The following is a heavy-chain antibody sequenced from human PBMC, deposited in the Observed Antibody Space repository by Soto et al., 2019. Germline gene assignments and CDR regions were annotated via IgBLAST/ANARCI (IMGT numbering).Heavy chain of an antibody. CDR2: IWYDGSNK. CDR1: GFTFSSYG. V-gene: IGHV3-33*01. D-gene: IGHD2-15*01. J-gene: IGHJ4*02. CDR3: ARDGYCSGGSCYSVPVFDY. Sequence: GGSLRLSCAASGFTFSSYGMHWVRQAPGKELEWVAVIWYDGSNKYYADSVKGRFTISRDNSKNTLYLQMNSLRAEDTAVYYCARDGYCSGGSCYSVPVFDYWGQGTLVTVSS.